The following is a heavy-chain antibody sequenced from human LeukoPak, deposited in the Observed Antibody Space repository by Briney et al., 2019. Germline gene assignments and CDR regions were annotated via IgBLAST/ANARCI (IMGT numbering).Heavy chain of an antibody. D-gene: IGHD6-13*01. CDR1: GFAFDDYA. Sequence: PGRSLRLSCAASGFAFDDYAMNWVRQAPGKALEWVSGISYNTGKLTYAGSVKGRSTISRDNAKNSLYLQMNSLRPEDTAVYYCAKGSGSSSWFALDSWGQGTLVIVSS. V-gene: IGHV3-9*01. J-gene: IGHJ4*02. CDR2: ISYNTGKL. CDR3: AKGSGSSSWFALDS.